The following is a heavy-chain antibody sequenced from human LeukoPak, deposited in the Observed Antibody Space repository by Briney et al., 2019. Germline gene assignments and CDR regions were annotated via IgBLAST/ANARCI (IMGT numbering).Heavy chain of an antibody. D-gene: IGHD2-2*01. Sequence: PSETLSLTCAVSGYSISSGSYYWSWIRQPAGKGLEWIGRIYTSGSTNYNPSLRSRVTISVDTSKNQFSLKLSSVTAADTAVYYCARVVPGYCSSTSCYDVDAFDIWGQGTMVTVSS. V-gene: IGHV4-61*02. CDR2: IYTSGST. J-gene: IGHJ3*02. CDR1: GYSISSGSYY. CDR3: ARVVPGYCSSTSCYDVDAFDI.